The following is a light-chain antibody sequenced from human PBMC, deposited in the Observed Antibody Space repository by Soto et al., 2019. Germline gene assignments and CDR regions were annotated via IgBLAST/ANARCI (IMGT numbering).Light chain of an antibody. J-gene: IGKJ5*01. Sequence: EIVLTQSPATLSLSPGERATLSCRASQSVSSYLAWYQQKPGQAPRLLIYDASNRATGIPARFSGSGSGTDFTLTISSLEPEDFALYYCQQRSSWPKITFGQGTRLDIK. CDR3: QQRSSWPKIT. V-gene: IGKV3-11*01. CDR2: DAS. CDR1: QSVSSY.